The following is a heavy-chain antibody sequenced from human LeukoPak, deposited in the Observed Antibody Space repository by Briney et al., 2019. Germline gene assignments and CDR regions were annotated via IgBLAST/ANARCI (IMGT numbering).Heavy chain of an antibody. CDR1: GFTFSSYS. CDR2: ISDDGSKK. V-gene: IGHV3-30-3*01. D-gene: IGHD2-2*01. Sequence: QPGRSLRLSCAASGFTFSSYSMHWVRQAPGKGLEWVAVISDDGSKKSYADSVKGRFTVSRDNSKNTLYLQMNSPRVEDTAVYYCAREGGYCSSTTCYFDSWGQGTLVTVSS. J-gene: IGHJ4*02. CDR3: AREGGYCSSTTCYFDS.